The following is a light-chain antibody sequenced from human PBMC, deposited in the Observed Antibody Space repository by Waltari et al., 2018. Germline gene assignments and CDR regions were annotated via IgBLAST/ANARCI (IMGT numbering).Light chain of an antibody. CDR1: RSVTGNY. J-gene: IGKJ1*01. CDR3: QHYDNSPLT. V-gene: IGKV3-20*01. Sequence: EIVLTQSPGTLSLSPGDPATLPCRASRSVTGNYLAWYQQKPGQAPRLLIYGASNRAAGIPDRFSGSGSRTDFILIISRLEPEDFAVYYCQHYDNSPLTFGQGTKVEIK. CDR2: GAS.